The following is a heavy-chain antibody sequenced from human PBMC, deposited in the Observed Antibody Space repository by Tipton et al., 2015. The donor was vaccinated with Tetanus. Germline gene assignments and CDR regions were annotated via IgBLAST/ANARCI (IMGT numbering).Heavy chain of an antibody. CDR1: GGSVSSGSYY. CDR3: ARGDGYHFYYQMDV. D-gene: IGHD1-26*01. J-gene: IGHJ6*03. Sequence: TLSLTCTVSGGSVSSGSYYWSWIRQPPGKGLEWIGNFFYSGSTNYNPSLKSRVSLAVGTSKNQFSLQLTSVTAADTAVYYCARGDGYHFYYQMDVWGRGTTVTVSS. CDR2: FFYSGST. V-gene: IGHV4-61*01.